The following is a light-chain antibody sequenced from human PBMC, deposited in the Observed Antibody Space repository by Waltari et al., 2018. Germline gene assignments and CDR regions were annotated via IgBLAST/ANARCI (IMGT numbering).Light chain of an antibody. CDR3: SSYTTSTTLL. J-gene: IGLJ1*01. Sequence: QSALTQPASVSGSPGQSITISCTGSSPDVGAYNFLSWYQQHPGKVPKLILYDVGNRPSGISHRFSASKSGNTASLTISGLQEEDEGEYYCSSYTTSTTLLFGTGTRLTVL. CDR2: DVG. V-gene: IGLV2-14*01. CDR1: SPDVGAYNF.